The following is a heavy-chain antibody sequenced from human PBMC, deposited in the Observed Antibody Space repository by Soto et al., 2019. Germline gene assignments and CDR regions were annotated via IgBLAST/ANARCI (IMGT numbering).Heavy chain of an antibody. CDR3: ARWGYYFDTSDQPGYPLDY. D-gene: IGHD3-22*01. J-gene: IGHJ4*02. V-gene: IGHV4-59*01. CDR2: IYNSGNT. Sequence: SETLSLTCTVSGGSISSYYWSWIRQPPEQGLEWIGYIYNSGNTNSNPSLRSRVTISVDTSKNQFSLKLSSVTAADTAVYYCARWGYYFDTSDQPGYPLDYWGQGILVTVSS. CDR1: GGSISSYY.